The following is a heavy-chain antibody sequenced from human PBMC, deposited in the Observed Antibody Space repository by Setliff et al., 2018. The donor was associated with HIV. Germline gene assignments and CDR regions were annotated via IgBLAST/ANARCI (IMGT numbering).Heavy chain of an antibody. J-gene: IGHJ4*02. V-gene: IGHV3-33*03. D-gene: IGHD6-13*01. Sequence: PGGSLRLSCTASGFAFSTFAMHWVRQAPGKGLEWVAVIWYDGNKKDYGDSVKGRFTISRDNTKNSLYLQMNSLRAEDTAVYYCATLPAAIVSSTYYFDYWGQGTLVTVSS. CDR2: IWYDGNKK. CDR1: GFAFSTFA. CDR3: ATLPAAIVSSTYYFDY.